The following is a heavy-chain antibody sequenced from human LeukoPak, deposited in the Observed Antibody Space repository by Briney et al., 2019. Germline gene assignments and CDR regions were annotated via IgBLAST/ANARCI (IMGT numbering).Heavy chain of an antibody. J-gene: IGHJ6*03. CDR1: GSSISSSSYY. Sequence: SETLSLTCTVSGSSISSSSYYWGWIRQPPGKGLEWIGSMFYSGSTYYNPSLKSRVTISVDTSKNQFSLKLSSVAAADTAVYYWARNKGERAKFRVLGFFNIGGKG. CDR3: ARNKGERAKFRVLGFFNI. D-gene: IGHD5-24*01. V-gene: IGHV4-39*01. CDR2: MFYSGST.